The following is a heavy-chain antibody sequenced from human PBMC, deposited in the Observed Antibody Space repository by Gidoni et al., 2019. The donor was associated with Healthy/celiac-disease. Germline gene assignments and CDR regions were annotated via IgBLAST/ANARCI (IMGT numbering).Heavy chain of an antibody. J-gene: IGHJ6*03. CDR2: IKSKTDGGTT. CDR1: GFTFSNAW. Sequence: EVQLVESGGGLVKPGGSLRLSCAASGFTFSNAWMSWVRQAPGKGLEWVGRIKSKTDGGTTDYAAPVKGRFTISRDDSKNTLYLQMNSLKTEDTAVYYCTTNQLSNYGYYYYYMDVWGKGTTVTVSS. CDR3: TTNQLSNYGYYYYYMDV. D-gene: IGHD4-4*01. V-gene: IGHV3-15*01.